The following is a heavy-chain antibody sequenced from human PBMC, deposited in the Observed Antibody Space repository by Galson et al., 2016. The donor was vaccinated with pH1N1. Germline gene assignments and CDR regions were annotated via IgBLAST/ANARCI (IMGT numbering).Heavy chain of an antibody. CDR3: ASDTVPNGADC. J-gene: IGHJ4*02. CDR2: IYPGGST. Sequence: KGLEWVSIIYPGGSTYYADSLEGRFTISRDNSKNTLYLHMNSLRAEDTAVYYCASDTVPNGADCWGRGTLVTVSS. V-gene: IGHV3-53*01. D-gene: IGHD4-17*01.